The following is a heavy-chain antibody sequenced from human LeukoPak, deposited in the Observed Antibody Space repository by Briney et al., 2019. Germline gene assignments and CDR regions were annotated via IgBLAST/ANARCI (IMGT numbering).Heavy chain of an antibody. Sequence: GGSLRISCAASRFTVSSYSLNWVRQAPGKGLEWVSTISSSSSYIYYADSVKGRFTISRDNAKNSLYLQMNSLRAEDTAVYYCARTLYYYDSSGYYEDYWGQGTLVTVSS. J-gene: IGHJ4*02. D-gene: IGHD3-22*01. CDR3: ARTLYYYDSSGYYEDY. CDR1: RFTVSSYS. CDR2: ISSSSSYI. V-gene: IGHV3-21*01.